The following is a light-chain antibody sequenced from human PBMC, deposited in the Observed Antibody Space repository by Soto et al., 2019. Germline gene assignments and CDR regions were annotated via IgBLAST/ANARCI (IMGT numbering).Light chain of an antibody. J-gene: IGLJ2*01. CDR1: SSDVGGYNY. V-gene: IGLV2-8*01. Sequence: HSALTQPPSACGSAGQSVTISCTGTSSDVGGYNYCSWYQQHPGKAPKLMIYEVNKRPSGVPDRFSGSKSGNTASLTVSGLQAEDEAACYCSSHAGSNHGVFCARTKVTVL. CDR2: EVN. CDR3: SSHAGSNHGV.